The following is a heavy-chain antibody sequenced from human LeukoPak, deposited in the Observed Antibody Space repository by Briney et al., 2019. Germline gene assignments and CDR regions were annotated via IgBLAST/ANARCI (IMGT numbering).Heavy chain of an antibody. Sequence: GGSLRLSCAASGFTFSSYSMNWVRQAPGKGLEWVSSISSSSSYIYYADSVKGRFTISRDNAKNSLYLQMNSLRADDTAVYYCARSAGVGATISEYFDYWGQGTLVTVSS. CDR3: ARSAGVGATISEYFDY. J-gene: IGHJ4*02. V-gene: IGHV3-21*04. D-gene: IGHD1-26*01. CDR1: GFTFSSYS. CDR2: ISSSSSYI.